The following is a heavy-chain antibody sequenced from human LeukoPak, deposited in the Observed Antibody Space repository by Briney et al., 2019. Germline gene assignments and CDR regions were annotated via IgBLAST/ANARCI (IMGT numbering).Heavy chain of an antibody. J-gene: IGHJ2*01. D-gene: IGHD6-13*01. V-gene: IGHV3-74*01. CDR1: GFTSSSYW. Sequence: GGSLRLSCAASGFTSSSYWMHWVRQVPGKGLVWVSRISGDGTARNYADSVKGRFTISRDDAKNTVDLQMNSLRGEDTAVYYCVREPAQQLAPLDWYFDLWGRGTLVTVSS. CDR2: ISGDGTAR. CDR3: VREPAQQLAPLDWYFDL.